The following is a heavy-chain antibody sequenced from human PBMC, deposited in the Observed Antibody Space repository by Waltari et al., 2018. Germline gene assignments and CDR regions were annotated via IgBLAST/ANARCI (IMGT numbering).Heavy chain of an antibody. CDR3: ARTTTKIVVVRSVYYFDD. CDR1: GDSITNNNYY. Sequence: QLQLQESGPGLVKPSETLSLTCSVSGDSITNNNYYWGWIRKPPGKGLEWIGSIYYSGGTYYNPSLQSRVTISVDTSKNQFSLKLSSVTAADTALYYCARTTTKIVVVRSVYYFDDWGQGTLVTVSS. D-gene: IGHD3-22*01. V-gene: IGHV4-39*01. J-gene: IGHJ4*02. CDR2: IYYSGGT.